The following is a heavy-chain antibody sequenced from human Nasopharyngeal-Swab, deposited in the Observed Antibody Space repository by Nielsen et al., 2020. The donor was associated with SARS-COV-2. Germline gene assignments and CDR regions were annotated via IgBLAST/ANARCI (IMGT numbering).Heavy chain of an antibody. CDR2: INLSGST. V-gene: IGHV4-34*01. Sequence: SETLSLTCAVYGASFNGYFLRRIRPSPGKGLECVAQINLSGSTNYNPSLKSRVTISVDTSKTQFSLKLSSVTAADTAVYYCARGSTMNGYYGMDVWGQGTTVTVSS. CDR3: ARGSTMNGYYGMDV. J-gene: IGHJ6*02. D-gene: IGHD3-22*01. CDR1: GASFNGYF.